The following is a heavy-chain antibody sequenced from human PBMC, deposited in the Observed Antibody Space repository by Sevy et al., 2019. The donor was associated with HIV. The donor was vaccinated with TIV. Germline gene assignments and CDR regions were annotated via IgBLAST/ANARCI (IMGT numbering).Heavy chain of an antibody. V-gene: IGHV3-15*01. CDR3: TTDTGISDYDFWSGRDDTFDN. D-gene: IGHD3-3*01. Sequence: GGSLRLSCAASGFTFSNAWMSWVRQAPGKGLEWVGRIKSKTDGGTTDYVAPVQGRFTISTDESKNTLYLQVNSLKTEDTAVYYCTTDTGISDYDFWSGRDDTFDNWGQGTMVTVSS. CDR2: IKSKTDGGTT. J-gene: IGHJ3*02. CDR1: GFTFSNAW.